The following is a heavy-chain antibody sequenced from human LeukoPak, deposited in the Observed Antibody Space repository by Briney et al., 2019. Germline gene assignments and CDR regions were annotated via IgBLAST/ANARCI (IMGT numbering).Heavy chain of an antibody. CDR2: INPNSGGT. J-gene: IGHJ4*02. V-gene: IGHV1-2*06. Sequence: GASVKVSCKASGYTFTGYYMHWVRQAPGQGLEWMGRINPNSGGTNYAQKFQGRVTMTRDTSISTAYMELSRLRSDDTAVYYCARDRQQLVRTLVYWGQGTLVTVSS. D-gene: IGHD6-13*01. CDR1: GYTFTGYY. CDR3: ARDRQQLVRTLVY.